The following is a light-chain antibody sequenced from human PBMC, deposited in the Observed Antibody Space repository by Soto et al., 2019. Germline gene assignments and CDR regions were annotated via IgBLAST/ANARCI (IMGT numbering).Light chain of an antibody. CDR2: ANN. Sequence: QSVLTQPPSVSGAPGQTVTISCTGSTSNIGADCDVHWYRQLPGTAPKLLIYANNNRPAGVPDRFSASKSGTSASLVITGLQAEDEADYYCQSFDISLSGYVFAPGTKLTVL. CDR3: QSFDISLSGYV. CDR1: TSNIGADCD. J-gene: IGLJ1*01. V-gene: IGLV1-40*01.